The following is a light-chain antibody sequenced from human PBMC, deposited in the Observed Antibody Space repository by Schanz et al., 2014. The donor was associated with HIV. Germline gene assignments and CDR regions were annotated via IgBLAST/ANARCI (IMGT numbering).Light chain of an antibody. J-gene: IGKJ1*01. CDR2: GAS. CDR3: QQYGSSRT. V-gene: IGKV3-15*01. CDR1: QTVNIH. Sequence: EVVMTQSPATLSVSPGERATLSCRASQTVNIHLAWYQQKPGQAPRLLVYGASTRATDFPARFSGSGSGTDFTLTISRLEPEDFAVYYCQQYGSSRTFGQGTKVEIK.